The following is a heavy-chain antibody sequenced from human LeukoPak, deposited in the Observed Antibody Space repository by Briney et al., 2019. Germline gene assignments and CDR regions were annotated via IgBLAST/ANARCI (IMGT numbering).Heavy chain of an antibody. CDR3: ARGGVTTIAQYDY. CDR2: IFDSGTTNYNPST. V-gene: IGHV4-59*01. Sequence: PSETLSLTCTVSGGSIISYFWSWIRQPPGKGPEWIGYIFDSGTTNYNPSTNYNPSLKSRVTVSLDTSKNHFSLKLSSVTAADTAVYFCARGGVTTIAQYDYWGQGILVAVSS. D-gene: IGHD5-12*01. J-gene: IGHJ4*02. CDR1: GGSIISYF.